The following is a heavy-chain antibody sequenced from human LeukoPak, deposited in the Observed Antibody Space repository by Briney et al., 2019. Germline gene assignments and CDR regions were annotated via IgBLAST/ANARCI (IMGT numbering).Heavy chain of an antibody. J-gene: IGHJ1*01. D-gene: IGHD6-19*01. Sequence: GGSLRLSCAASGFTFSSYAMSWVRQAPGKGLEWVSAISGSGASTYYADSVKGRFTISRDNSKDTLYLQMNSLRAEDTAVYYCAKDPAVANTARRFQHWGQGTLVTVTS. V-gene: IGHV3-23*01. CDR3: AKDPAVANTARRFQH. CDR1: GFTFSSYA. CDR2: ISGSGAST.